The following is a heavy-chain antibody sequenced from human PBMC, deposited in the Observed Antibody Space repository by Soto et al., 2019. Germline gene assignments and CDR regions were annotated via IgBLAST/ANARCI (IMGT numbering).Heavy chain of an antibody. D-gene: IGHD1-7*01. Sequence: QVQLQESGPGLVTPSETLSLTCTGSGGSVSSGTYYWSWIRQPPGKGLEWIGYISSRGSTNYNHSHKSRVTISVEKSQNQFSLKLTSVTAADTAVYYCAMDGNYRYFDAWGQGTLVTVSS. CDR1: GGSVSSGTYY. V-gene: IGHV4-61*01. CDR3: AMDGNYRYFDA. J-gene: IGHJ4*02. CDR2: ISSRGST.